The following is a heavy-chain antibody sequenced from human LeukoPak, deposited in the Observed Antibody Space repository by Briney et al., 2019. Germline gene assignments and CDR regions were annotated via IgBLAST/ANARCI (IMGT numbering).Heavy chain of an antibody. J-gene: IGHJ4*02. CDR1: GFTFSSYA. CDR3: ARRGSYYGDSMDY. Sequence: GRSLRLSCAASGFTFSSYAMHWVRQAPGKGLEHVSAISSIGGSTYYAHSVKGRFTISRDNSKNTLYLHMGSLRAEDMAVYYCARRGSYYGDSMDYWGQGTLVTVSS. CDR2: ISSIGGST. V-gene: IGHV3-64*01. D-gene: IGHD1-26*01.